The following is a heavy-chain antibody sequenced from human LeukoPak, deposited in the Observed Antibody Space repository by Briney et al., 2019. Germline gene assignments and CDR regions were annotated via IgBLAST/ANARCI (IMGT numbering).Heavy chain of an antibody. V-gene: IGHV1-46*01. CDR1: GNTLISYY. CDR3: ARDHHPWEWEHGVFDI. J-gene: IGHJ3*02. D-gene: IGHD1-26*01. CDR2: INPSGGST. Sequence: GASVKVSCKASGNTLISYYMHWVRQATGQGLEWMGIINPSGGSTSYAQKFQGRVTMTRDTSTSTVYMEVSSLRSEDTAVYYCARDHHPWEWEHGVFDIWGQGTMVTVSS.